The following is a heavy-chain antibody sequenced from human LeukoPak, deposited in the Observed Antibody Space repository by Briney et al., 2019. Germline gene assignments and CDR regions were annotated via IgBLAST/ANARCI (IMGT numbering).Heavy chain of an antibody. CDR2: IGSSTSAS. CDR1: RFTFSNYN. V-gene: IGHV3-48*01. J-gene: IGHJ4*02. Sequence: PGGPLTLSCTASRFTFSNYNMNWLRLATGKAPEWLSFIGSSTSASSYADSVSGRFTISRDNVEKSLFLQMDSLRAEDTAVYYCVRAFPPQTADQIFDYWGQGSLVTVSS. D-gene: IGHD2/OR15-2a*01. CDR3: VRAFPPQTADQIFDY.